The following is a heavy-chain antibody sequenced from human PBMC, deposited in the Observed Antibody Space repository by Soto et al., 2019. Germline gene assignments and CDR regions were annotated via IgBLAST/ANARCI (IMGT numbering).Heavy chain of an antibody. D-gene: IGHD6-13*01. CDR2: MNNDGSYT. J-gene: IGHJ3*02. V-gene: IGHV3-74*01. Sequence: EVQLVESGGGLVQPGGSLRLSCAASGFTFSSYWMYWVRQAPGKGLEWVSHMNNDGSYTIYAESVKGRFTFSRDNAKKTMYLQMNSLRAEDTAVYYCVRGGYMHACDIWGQGTMVNVSS. CDR3: VRGGYMHACDI. CDR1: GFTFSSYW.